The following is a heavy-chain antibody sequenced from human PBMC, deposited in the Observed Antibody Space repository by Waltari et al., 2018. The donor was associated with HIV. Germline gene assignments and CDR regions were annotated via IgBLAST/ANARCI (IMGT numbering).Heavy chain of an antibody. CDR2: INPTTGGT. CDR3: ARPKFGGATGGFDY. D-gene: IGHD3-16*01. J-gene: IGHJ4*02. V-gene: IGHV1-2*02. CDR1: GYSFTGNY. Sequence: QVQLVQSGAEVRNPGASVKVSCKASGYSFTGNYTHWVRQAPGQGLEWMGWINPTTGGTKFAQKFQRRVTMTGDTSISSVYMELSSLTSDDTAVYYCARPKFGGATGGFDYWGQGTLVTVSS.